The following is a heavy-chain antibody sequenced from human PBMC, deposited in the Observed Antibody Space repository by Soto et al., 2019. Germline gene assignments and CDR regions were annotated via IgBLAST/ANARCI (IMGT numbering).Heavy chain of an antibody. CDR3: ARRARPDFYYMDF. CDR1: GFTLIGYA. Sequence: GGSLRLSCAASGFTLIGYAMDWVRQAPGKGLEYVSGISSNGVGTYYANSVQGRFTISRDNSKNTVYLQMGSLRPEDMAVYYCARRARPDFYYMDFWGKGTTVTVSS. J-gene: IGHJ6*03. D-gene: IGHD6-6*01. V-gene: IGHV3-64*01. CDR2: ISSNGVGT.